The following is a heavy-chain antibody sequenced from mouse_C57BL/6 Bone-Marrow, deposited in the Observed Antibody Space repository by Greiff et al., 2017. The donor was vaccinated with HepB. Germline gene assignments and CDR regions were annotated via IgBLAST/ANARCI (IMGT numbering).Heavy chain of an antibody. Sequence: VQLQQSGPELVKPGASVKISCKASGYTFTDYYMNWVKQSHGKSLEWIGDINPNNGGTSYNQKFKGKATLTVDKSSSTAYMELRSLTSEDSAVYYCARDYDGSSFYFDYWGQGTTLTVSS. CDR3: ARDYDGSSFYFDY. CDR2: INPNNGGT. V-gene: IGHV1-26*01. D-gene: IGHD1-1*01. J-gene: IGHJ2*01. CDR1: GYTFTDYY.